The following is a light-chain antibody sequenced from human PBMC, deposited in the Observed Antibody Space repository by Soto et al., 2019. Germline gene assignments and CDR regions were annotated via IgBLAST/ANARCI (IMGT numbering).Light chain of an antibody. Sequence: EIVLTQSPGTRPLSPGEGATLSCRASQSISSSYLAWYQQRPGQAPRLLIYGASNRATGIPDRFGGSESGTDFNLTVSRLEPEDFAVYYCQQYGNSTLDRCGQGTKLDIK. CDR3: QQYGNSTLDR. J-gene: IGKJ2*03. CDR2: GAS. CDR1: QSISSSY. V-gene: IGKV3-20*01.